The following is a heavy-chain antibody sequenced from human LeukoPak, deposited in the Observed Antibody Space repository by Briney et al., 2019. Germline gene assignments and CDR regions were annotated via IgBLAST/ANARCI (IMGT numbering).Heavy chain of an antibody. Sequence: SETLSLTCTVSGGSISSYYWSWIRQPPGKGLEWIGYIYYSGSTNYNPSLKSRVTISVDTSKNQFSLKLSSVTAADTAVYYCARGGTIFGVVGYYFDYWGQGTLVTVSS. V-gene: IGHV4-59*08. CDR2: IYYSGST. CDR3: ARGGTIFGVVGYYFDY. J-gene: IGHJ4*02. CDR1: GGSISSYY. D-gene: IGHD3-3*01.